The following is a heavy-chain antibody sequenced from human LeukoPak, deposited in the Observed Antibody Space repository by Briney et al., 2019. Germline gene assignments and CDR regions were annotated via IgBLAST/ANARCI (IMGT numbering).Heavy chain of an antibody. CDR3: AKASLGGDYCSSTSCYEVLDRPYYYYYGMDV. J-gene: IGHJ6*02. CDR2: ISWNSGSI. Sequence: PGGSLRLSCAASGFTFDDYAMHWVRQAPGKGLEWVSGISWNSGSIGYADSVKGRFTISRDNAKNSLYLQMNSLRAEDTALYYCAKASLGGDYCSSTSCYEVLDRPYYYYYGMDVWGQGTTVTVSS. CDR1: GFTFDDYA. D-gene: IGHD2-2*01. V-gene: IGHV3-9*01.